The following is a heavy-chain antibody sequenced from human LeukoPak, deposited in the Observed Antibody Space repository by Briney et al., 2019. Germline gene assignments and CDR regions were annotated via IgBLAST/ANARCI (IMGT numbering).Heavy chain of an antibody. J-gene: IGHJ4*02. V-gene: IGHV1-46*02. CDR2: IDPGGGDT. Sequence: ASVKVSCKASGYTFNTYYIHWVRQAPGQGLEWMELIDPGGGDTSYAQNLQGRVTMTRDTSTSTVYLELSNLRSEDTAVYYCARGPRGQRFDYWGQGTLVTVSS. CDR1: GYTFNTYY. D-gene: IGHD1-1*01. CDR3: ARGPRGQRFDY.